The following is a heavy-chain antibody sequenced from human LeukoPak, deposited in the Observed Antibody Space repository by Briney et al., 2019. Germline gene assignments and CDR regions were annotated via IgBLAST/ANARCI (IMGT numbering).Heavy chain of an antibody. D-gene: IGHD3-22*01. CDR1: GVSVSDCRYY. CDR3: ARQSGGSYVYFDY. V-gene: IGHV4-31*03. Sequence: SQTLSLTCNVSGVSVSDCRYYWTWIRQHPAKGLEWIGYKYYTGSAKYNPSLKSRLTISVDTSKNQFSLKLTSVTAADTAVYYCARQSGGSYVYFDYWGQGAQVTVSS. CDR2: KYYTGSA. J-gene: IGHJ4*02.